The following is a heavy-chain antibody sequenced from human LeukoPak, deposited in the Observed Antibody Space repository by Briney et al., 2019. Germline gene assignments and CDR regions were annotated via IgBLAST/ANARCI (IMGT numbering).Heavy chain of an antibody. V-gene: IGHV3-23*01. D-gene: IGHD3-10*01. CDR1: GISLSNYA. CDR3: AKRGVVIRGLLVIGYHQEAYHYDF. CDR2: ISERGGST. J-gene: IGHJ4*02. Sequence: GGSLRLSCVVSGISLSNYAMTWVRQAPGKGLEWVSYISERGGSTTYADSVKGRFTISRDTSLNTLYPQMNNLRAEDTAVYFCAKRGVVIRGLLVIGYHQEAYHYDFWGQGVLVTVSS.